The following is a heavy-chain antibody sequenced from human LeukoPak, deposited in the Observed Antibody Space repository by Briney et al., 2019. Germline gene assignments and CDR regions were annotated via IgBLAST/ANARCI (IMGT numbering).Heavy chain of an antibody. J-gene: IGHJ5*02. CDR1: GFTFSSYE. CDR3: AKVGFRWPMKARFDP. D-gene: IGHD4-23*01. V-gene: IGHV3-48*03. Sequence: GGSLRLSCAASGFTFSSYEMNWVRQAPGKGLEWVSYISSSGSTIYYADSVKGRFTISRDNSKNTLYLQMNSLRAEDTAVYYCAKVGFRWPMKARFDPWGQGTLVTVSS. CDR2: ISSSGSTI.